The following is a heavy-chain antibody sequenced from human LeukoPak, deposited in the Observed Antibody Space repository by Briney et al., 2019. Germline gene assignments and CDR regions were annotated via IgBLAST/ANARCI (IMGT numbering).Heavy chain of an antibody. V-gene: IGHV3-74*01. Sequence: PGGSLRLSCAASGFPFSSYWMHWVRQVPGKGLLWVSRINSDGSPTIYADSVRGRFTISRDNAKNTLYLQMSGLRVEDTAVYHCASDSPYYGMDVWGQGTTVTVSS. J-gene: IGHJ6*02. CDR1: GFPFSSYW. CDR2: INSDGSPT. CDR3: ASDSPYYGMDV.